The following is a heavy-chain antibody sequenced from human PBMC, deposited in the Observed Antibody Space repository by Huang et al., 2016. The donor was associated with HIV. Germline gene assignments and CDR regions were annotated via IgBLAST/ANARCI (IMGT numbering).Heavy chain of an antibody. Sequence: QIHLVQSGPEVKQPGASVKVSCKASGYKFHIYEITWVRQTPGQGLEWRGWISGDNVSTRFAQKFQDRLTMTTDVSTSTAYLELRSLRLDDTAVYYCARTKGEFDFWGQGALVTVSS. J-gene: IGHJ4*02. CDR1: GYKFHIYE. V-gene: IGHV1-18*04. D-gene: IGHD3-16*01. CDR2: ISGDNVST. CDR3: ARTKGEFDF.